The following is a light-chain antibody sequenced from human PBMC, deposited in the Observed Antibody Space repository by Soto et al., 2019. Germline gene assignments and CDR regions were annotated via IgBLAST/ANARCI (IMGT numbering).Light chain of an antibody. J-gene: IGLJ3*02. Sequence: QSALTQPPSASGSPGQSVTSSCTGTSSDGGGYNYVSWYQQHPGKAPKLIIYEDTKRPSGVPDRFTGSKSGNTASLTVSGLQAEDEADYYCSSYAGSNNWAVFGGGTKLTVL. CDR1: SSDGGGYNY. CDR3: SSYAGSNNWAV. CDR2: EDT. V-gene: IGLV2-8*01.